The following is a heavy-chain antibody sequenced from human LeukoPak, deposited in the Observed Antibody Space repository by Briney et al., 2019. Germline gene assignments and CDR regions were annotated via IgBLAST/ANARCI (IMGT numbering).Heavy chain of an antibody. D-gene: IGHD1-26*01. CDR2: IKSKTDGGTT. Sequence: PGGSLRLSCAASGFTFSNAWMNWVRQAPGKGLEWVGRIKSKTDGGTTDYAAPVKGRFTISRDDSKNTLYLQMNSLRAEDTAVYYCAKMGATDSHDAFDIWGQGTMVTVSS. CDR3: AKMGATDSHDAFDI. J-gene: IGHJ3*02. V-gene: IGHV3-15*07. CDR1: GFTFSNAW.